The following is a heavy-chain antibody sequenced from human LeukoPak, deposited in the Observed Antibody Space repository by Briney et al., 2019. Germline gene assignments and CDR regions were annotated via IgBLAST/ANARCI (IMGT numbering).Heavy chain of an antibody. Sequence: SETLSLTCAVSGGSFSGYYWSWIRQPPGKGLEWIGEINHSGSTNYNPSLKSRVTISVDTSKNQFSLKLSSVTAADTAVYYCARGPSPSGGFSFGYWGQGTLVTVSS. D-gene: IGHD4-23*01. CDR2: INHSGST. CDR1: GGSFSGYY. V-gene: IGHV4-34*01. CDR3: ARGPSPSGGFSFGY. J-gene: IGHJ4*02.